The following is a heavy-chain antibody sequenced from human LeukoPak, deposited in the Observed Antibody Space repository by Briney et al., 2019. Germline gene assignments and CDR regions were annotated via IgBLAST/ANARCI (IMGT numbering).Heavy chain of an antibody. CDR1: GLTFDDYA. V-gene: IGHV3-43*02. CDR2: ISGDGGST. CDR3: ASHCSGGGCYYGDAFDI. D-gene: IGHD2-15*01. J-gene: IGHJ3*02. Sequence: PGGSLRLSCAASGLTFDDYAMHWVRQAPGKGLEWVSLISGDGGSTYYADSVKGRFTISRDNSKNSLYLQMNSLRTEDTALYYCASHCSGGGCYYGDAFDIWGQGTMVTVSS.